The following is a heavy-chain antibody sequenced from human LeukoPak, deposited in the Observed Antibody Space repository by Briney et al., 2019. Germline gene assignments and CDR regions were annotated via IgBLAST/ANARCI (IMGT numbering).Heavy chain of an antibody. CDR2: ISSSSSYI. CDR3: ARLDVWRQDYFDY. J-gene: IGHJ4*02. CDR1: GFTFSSYS. Sequence: GGSLRLSCAASGFTFSSYSMNWVRQAPGKGLEWVSSISSSSSYIYYADSVKGRFTISRDNAKNSLYLQMNSLRAEDTAVYYCARLDVWRQDYFDYWGQGTLVTVSS. V-gene: IGHV3-21*01. D-gene: IGHD3/OR15-3a*01.